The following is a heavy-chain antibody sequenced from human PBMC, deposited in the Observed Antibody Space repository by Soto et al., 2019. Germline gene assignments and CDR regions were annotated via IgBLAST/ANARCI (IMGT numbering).Heavy chain of an antibody. D-gene: IGHD5-18*01. CDR2: IIPILGIA. V-gene: IGHV1-69*08. CDR1: GGTFSSYT. Sequence: QVQLVQSGAEVKKPGSSVKVSCKASGGTFSSYTISWVRQAPGQGLEWMGRIIPILGIANYAQKFQGRVTITPHKTTSTVYMGLSSRRSEDTAVYYCARESAGYSYGVRLYYYSGMHVSGQGTTVTVS. J-gene: IGHJ6*02. CDR3: ARESAGYSYGVRLYYYSGMHV.